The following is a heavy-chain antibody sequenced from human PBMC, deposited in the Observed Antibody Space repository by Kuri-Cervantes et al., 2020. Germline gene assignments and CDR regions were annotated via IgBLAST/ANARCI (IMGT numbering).Heavy chain of an antibody. CDR2: IKQDGSEK. V-gene: IGHV3-7*03. Sequence: GGSLRLSCAASGFTFSSYSMNWVRQAPGKGLEWVANIKQDGSEKYYVDSVKGRFTISRDNAKNSLYLQMNSLRAEDTAVYYCARRYTSGWYFFDYWGQGTLVTVSS. CDR1: GFTFSSYS. J-gene: IGHJ4*02. CDR3: ARRYTSGWYFFDY. D-gene: IGHD6-19*01.